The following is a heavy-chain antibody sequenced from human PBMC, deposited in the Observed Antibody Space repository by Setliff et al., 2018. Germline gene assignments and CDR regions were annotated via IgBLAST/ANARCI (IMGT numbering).Heavy chain of an antibody. CDR2: IYYSGST. CDR1: GGSISSYY. D-gene: IGHD1-26*01. J-gene: IGHJ6*02. CDR3: ARLQHSGSSDAPGRDPTQYYYYYGMDV. V-gene: IGHV4-59*01. Sequence: SETLSLTCTVSGGSISSYYWSWIRQPPGKGLEWIGYIYYSGSTNYNPSLKSRVTISVDTSKNQFSLKLSSVTAADTAVYYCARLQHSGSSDAPGRDPTQYYYYYGMDVWGQGTTVTVSS.